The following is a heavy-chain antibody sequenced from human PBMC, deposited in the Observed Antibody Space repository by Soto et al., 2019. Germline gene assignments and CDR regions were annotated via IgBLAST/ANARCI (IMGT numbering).Heavy chain of an antibody. Sequence: SETLSLTCTVSGCSISSGGYYWSWIRQHPGKGLEWIGYIYYSGSTYYNPSLKSRVTISVDTSKNQFSLKLSSVTAADTAVYYCARDGSYCSGGSCYVNWFDPWGQGTLVTVSS. CDR2: IYYSGST. J-gene: IGHJ5*02. CDR1: GCSISSGGYY. D-gene: IGHD2-15*01. CDR3: ARDGSYCSGGSCYVNWFDP. V-gene: IGHV4-31*03.